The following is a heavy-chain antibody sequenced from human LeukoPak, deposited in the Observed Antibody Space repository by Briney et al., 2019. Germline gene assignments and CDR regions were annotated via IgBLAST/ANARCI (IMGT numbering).Heavy chain of an antibody. Sequence: GGSLRLSRAASGFTVSSNYMSWVRQAPGKGLEWVSVIYSGGSTYYADSVKGRFTISRDNSKNTLYLQMNSLRAEDTAVYYCARGSDYDSSGYAQHDAFDIWGQGTMVTVSS. CDR2: IYSGGST. D-gene: IGHD3-22*01. CDR3: ARGSDYDSSGYAQHDAFDI. V-gene: IGHV3-66*01. CDR1: GFTVSSNY. J-gene: IGHJ3*02.